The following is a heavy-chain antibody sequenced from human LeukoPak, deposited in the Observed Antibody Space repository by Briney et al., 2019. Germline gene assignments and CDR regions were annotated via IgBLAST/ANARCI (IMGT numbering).Heavy chain of an antibody. J-gene: IGHJ3*02. D-gene: IGHD3-3*01. CDR2: ISAYNGNT. CDR1: GYTFTSYG. V-gene: IGHV1-18*01. CDR3: ARDWRGLTYYDFWSGPDAFDI. Sequence: ASVKVSCKASGYTFTSYGISWVRQAPGQGLEWMGWISAYNGNTNYAQKLQGRVTMTTDTSTSTAYMVLRSLRSDDPAVYYCARDWRGLTYYDFWSGPDAFDIWGQGTMVTVSS.